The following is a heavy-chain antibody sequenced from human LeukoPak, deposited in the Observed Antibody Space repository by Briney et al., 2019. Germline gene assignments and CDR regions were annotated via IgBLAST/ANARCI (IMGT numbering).Heavy chain of an antibody. V-gene: IGHV4-4*07. Sequence: PTETLSLTCTVSGGSITNYYWSWIRQPAGKGLEWIGRIYTSGSTNYNPSLESRVTMSLDTSKNQFSLKLSSVTAADTAVYFCARGDVYTFGRFYFDYWGQGTLVTVSS. J-gene: IGHJ4*02. CDR3: ARGDVYTFGRFYFDY. D-gene: IGHD3-16*01. CDR2: IYTSGST. CDR1: GGSITNYY.